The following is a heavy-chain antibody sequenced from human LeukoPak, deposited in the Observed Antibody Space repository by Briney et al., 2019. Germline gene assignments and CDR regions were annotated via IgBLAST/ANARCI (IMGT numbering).Heavy chain of an antibody. V-gene: IGHV3-73*01. CDR2: IRRKANNYAT. D-gene: IGHD4-17*01. Sequence: GGSLRLSCAASGFTFSDSAMHWVRQASGKGLEWVGRIRRKANNYATAYGESVKGRFTISRDDSKNTAYLQMNSLRAEDTAVYYCAKDNGDYPLFFDYWGQGTLVTVSS. J-gene: IGHJ4*02. CDR3: AKDNGDYPLFFDY. CDR1: GFTFSDSA.